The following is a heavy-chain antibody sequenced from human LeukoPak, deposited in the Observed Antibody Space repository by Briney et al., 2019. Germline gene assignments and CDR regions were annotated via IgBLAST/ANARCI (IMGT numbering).Heavy chain of an antibody. CDR2: NNKDGSST. CDR1: GFTFSSYA. Sequence: GGSLRLSCAASGFTFSSYAMSWVRQAPGKGLVWVSYNNKDGSSTKYADPVKGRFTISRDNAKNTLYLQMNGLRVEDTAVYYRAGGGSYSIWGQGTLVTVSS. D-gene: IGHD1-26*01. J-gene: IGHJ4*02. CDR3: AGGGSYSI. V-gene: IGHV3-74*01.